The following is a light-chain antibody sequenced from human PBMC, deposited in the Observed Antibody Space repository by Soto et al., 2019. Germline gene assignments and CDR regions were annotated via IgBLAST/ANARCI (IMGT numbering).Light chain of an antibody. V-gene: IGKV1-39*01. Sequence: DIQMTQSPSSLSASVGDRVTITCRASQSISSYLNWYQQKPGKAPKLLIYAASSLQSGVPSRFSGSGSGTGFTLTISSLQPEDFATYYCQQSYSTPPLFGFGPGTKVDIK. J-gene: IGKJ3*01. CDR1: QSISSY. CDR2: AAS. CDR3: QQSYSTPPLFG.